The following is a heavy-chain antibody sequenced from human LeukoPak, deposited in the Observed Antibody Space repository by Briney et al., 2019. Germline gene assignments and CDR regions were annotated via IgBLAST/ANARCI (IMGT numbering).Heavy chain of an antibody. V-gene: IGHV3-53*01. CDR2: IYSGGST. D-gene: IGHD3-10*01. Sequence: HGGSLRLSCAAPGFTVSSNYMSWVRQAPGKGLEWVSVIYSGGSTYHADSVKGRFTISRDNSKNTLYLQMNSLRAEDTAVYFCARGELGIRGYFDYWGQGTLVTVSS. CDR1: GFTVSSNY. J-gene: IGHJ4*02. CDR3: ARGELGIRGYFDY.